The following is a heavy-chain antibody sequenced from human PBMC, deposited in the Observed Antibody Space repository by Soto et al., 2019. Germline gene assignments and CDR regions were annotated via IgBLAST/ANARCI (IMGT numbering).Heavy chain of an antibody. CDR1: GFTFSSYG. Sequence: GGSLRLSCAASGFTFSSYGMHWVRQAPGKGLEWVAVISYGGSNKYYADSVKGRFTISRDNSKNTLYLQMNSLRAEDTAVYYCAKDNEAAAVTFLDFDYWGQGTLVTVSS. J-gene: IGHJ4*02. CDR2: ISYGGSNK. V-gene: IGHV3-30*18. D-gene: IGHD6-13*01. CDR3: AKDNEAAAVTFLDFDY.